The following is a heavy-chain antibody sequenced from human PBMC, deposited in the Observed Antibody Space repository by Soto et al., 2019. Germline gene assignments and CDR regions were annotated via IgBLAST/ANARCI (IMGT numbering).Heavy chain of an antibody. CDR1: GFTFSSYA. V-gene: IGHV3-23*01. CDR3: AKEASITMIVVVITTFRWFDP. CDR2: ISGSGGST. J-gene: IGHJ5*02. Sequence: GGSLRLSCAASGFTFSSYAMSWVRQAPGKGLEWVSAISGSGGSTYYADSVKGRFTISRDNSKNTLYLQMNSLRAEDTAVYYCAKEASITMIVVVITTFRWFDPWGQGTLVTVSS. D-gene: IGHD3-22*01.